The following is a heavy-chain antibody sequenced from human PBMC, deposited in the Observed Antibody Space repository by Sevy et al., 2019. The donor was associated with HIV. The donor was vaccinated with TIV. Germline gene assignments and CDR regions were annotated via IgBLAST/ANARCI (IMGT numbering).Heavy chain of an antibody. CDR2: SNPDSGGP. Sequence: KAGPSVKVSCKASGYTFTGYYMHWVRQAPGQGLGWMGWSNPDSGGPNYAPKFQGRVTLTRDTSISTAYMELSRLKSDDTAVYYCVRDDRDGYFDYWGQGTLVTVSS. CDR1: GYTFTGYY. V-gene: IGHV1-2*02. J-gene: IGHJ4*02. CDR3: VRDDRDGYFDY.